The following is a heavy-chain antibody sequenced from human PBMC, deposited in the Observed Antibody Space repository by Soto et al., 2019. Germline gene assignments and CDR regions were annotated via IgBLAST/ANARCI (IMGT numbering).Heavy chain of an antibody. CDR2: IIPIFGTA. V-gene: IGHV1-69*12. J-gene: IGHJ6*02. D-gene: IGHD6-6*01. CDR3: AERSIAARRPPGISYYGMDV. Sequence: QVQLVQSGAEVKKPGSSVKVSCKASGGTFSSYAFSWVRQAPGQGLEWMGGIIPIFGTANYAQKFQGRVTITADESTSTAYMELSSLRSEDTAVYYCAERSIAARRPPGISYYGMDVWGQGTTVTVSS. CDR1: GGTFSSYA.